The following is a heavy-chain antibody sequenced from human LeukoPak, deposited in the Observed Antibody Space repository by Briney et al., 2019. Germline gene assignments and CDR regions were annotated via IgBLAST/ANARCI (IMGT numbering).Heavy chain of an antibody. CDR3: ARQPGGTAAFDI. J-gene: IGHJ3*02. CDR2: SHNSGET. V-gene: IGHV4-59*08. Sequence: ASETLSLTCTVSGVSMTNYYWGWIRQPPGKGLEWIAYSHNSGETKYNPSLKSRITISVDTSKNESSLKLSSVTAADTAVYYCARQPGGTAAFDIWGQGTTVTVSA. D-gene: IGHD1-14*01. CDR1: GVSMTNYY.